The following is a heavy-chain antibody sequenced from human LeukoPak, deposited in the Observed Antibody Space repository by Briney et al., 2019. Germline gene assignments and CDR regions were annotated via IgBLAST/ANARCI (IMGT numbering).Heavy chain of an antibody. CDR1: GGSISSSSYY. CDR2: IYYSGST. Sequence: SETLSLTCTVSGGSISSSSYYWGWIRQPPGKGLEWIGSIYYSGSTYYNPSLKSRVTISVDTSKNQFSLKLSSVTAADTAVYYWPRPAYEILTGYYYWFDPWGQGTLVTVSS. D-gene: IGHD3-9*01. CDR3: PRPAYEILTGYYYWFDP. J-gene: IGHJ5*02. V-gene: IGHV4-39*01.